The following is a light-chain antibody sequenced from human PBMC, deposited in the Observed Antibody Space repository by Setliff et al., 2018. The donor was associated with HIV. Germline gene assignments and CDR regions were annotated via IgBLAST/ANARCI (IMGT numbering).Light chain of an antibody. CDR3: QTWDITTVV. CDR2: EDN. J-gene: IGLJ2*01. Sequence: SYELAQPPSVSVSPGQTASITCSGDKLGDKYACWYQQKPGQSPVLVIYEDNKRPSGIPERFSGSNSGNTATLTISGTQAMGEADYYCQTWDITTVVFGGGTKVTVL. CDR1: KLGDKY. V-gene: IGLV3-1*01.